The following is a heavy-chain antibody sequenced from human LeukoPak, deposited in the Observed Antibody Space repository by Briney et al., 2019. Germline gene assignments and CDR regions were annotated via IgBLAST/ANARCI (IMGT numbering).Heavy chain of an antibody. D-gene: IGHD2-15*01. CDR3: AKGIGYCSGGSCYLYFDY. CDR2: ISGSDGST. Sequence: EGSLRLSCAASGFTFSTYAMSWVRQAPGKGLEWVSAISGSDGSTYYADSVKGRFTISRDNSKNTLSLQMNSLRAEDTAVYYCAKGIGYCSGGSCYLYFDYWGQGTLVTVSS. CDR1: GFTFSTYA. J-gene: IGHJ4*02. V-gene: IGHV3-23*01.